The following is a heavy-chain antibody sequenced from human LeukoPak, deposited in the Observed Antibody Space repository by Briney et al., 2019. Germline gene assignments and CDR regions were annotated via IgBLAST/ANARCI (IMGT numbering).Heavy chain of an antibody. V-gene: IGHV3-30*04. J-gene: IGHJ4*02. CDR1: GFTFSSYA. CDR2: ISYDGSNK. CDR3: SSGYYNFPFDY. D-gene: IGHD3-22*01. Sequence: GGSLRLSCAASGFTFSSYAMHWVRQAPGKGLEWVAVISYDGSNKYYADSVKGRFTISRDNSKNTLYLQMNSLRAEDTAVYYCSSGYYNFPFDYWGQGTLVTVSS.